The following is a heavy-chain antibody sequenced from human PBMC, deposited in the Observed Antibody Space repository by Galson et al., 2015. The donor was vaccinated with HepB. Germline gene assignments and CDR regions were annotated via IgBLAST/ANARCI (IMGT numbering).Heavy chain of an antibody. Sequence: SLRLSCAASGFTFSSYGMHWVRQAPGKGLEWVAVIWYDGSNKYYADSVKGRFTISRDNSKNTLYLQMNSLRAEDTAVYYCAKDVLGYCSSTSCSAVGFDYWGQGTLVTVSS. CDR3: AKDVLGYCSSTSCSAVGFDY. D-gene: IGHD2-2*01. V-gene: IGHV3-33*06. CDR1: GFTFSSYG. J-gene: IGHJ4*02. CDR2: IWYDGSNK.